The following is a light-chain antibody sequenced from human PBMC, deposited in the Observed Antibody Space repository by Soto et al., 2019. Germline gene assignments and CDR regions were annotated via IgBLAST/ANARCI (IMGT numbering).Light chain of an antibody. CDR1: SSDVGGYNY. CDR3: RSYTSNTTVV. J-gene: IGLJ2*01. Sequence: QSALTQPASVSGSPGQSITISCTGTSSDVGGYNYVSWYQQHPGKAPKFMIYDVSNRPSGVSNRFSGSKSGNTASLTISGLQAEDEADFYCRSYTSNTTVVFGGGTKLTVL. V-gene: IGLV2-14*01. CDR2: DVS.